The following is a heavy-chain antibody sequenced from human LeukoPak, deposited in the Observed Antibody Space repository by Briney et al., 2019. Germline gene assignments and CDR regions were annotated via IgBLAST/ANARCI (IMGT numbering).Heavy chain of an antibody. J-gene: IGHJ4*02. CDR2: ISYDGSNK. CDR1: GFTFSSYG. V-gene: IGHV3-30*18. CDR3: AKDGRYDYVWGSYRYGDFDY. D-gene: IGHD3-16*02. Sequence: GGSLRLSCVASGFTFSSYGMHWVRQAPGKGLEWVAVISYDGSNKYYADSVKGRFTISRDNSKNTLYLQMNSLRAEDTAVYYCAKDGRYDYVWGSYRYGDFDYWGQGTLVTVSS.